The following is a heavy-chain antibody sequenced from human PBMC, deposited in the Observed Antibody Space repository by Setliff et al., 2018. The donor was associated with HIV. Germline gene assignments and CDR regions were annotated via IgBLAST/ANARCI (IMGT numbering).Heavy chain of an antibody. CDR1: EYSFTTSW. V-gene: IGHV5-51*01. Sequence: GESLKISCKGSEYSFTTSWIGWVRQMPGKGLEWMGHIYPRDSDTRYSPSFQGQVTISVDKSISTAYLQWRSLKASDTAMYYCARHPLRPGIAHYYYYMDVWGTGTTVTVSS. D-gene: IGHD3-10*01. CDR2: IYPRDSDT. J-gene: IGHJ6*03. CDR3: ARHPLRPGIAHYYYYMDV.